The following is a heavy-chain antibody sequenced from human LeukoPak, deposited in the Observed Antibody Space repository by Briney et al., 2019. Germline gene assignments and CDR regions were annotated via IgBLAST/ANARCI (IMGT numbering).Heavy chain of an antibody. CDR1: GGSISSYY. D-gene: IGHD1-26*01. CDR3: ARVPDGIVDAFDI. J-gene: IGHJ3*02. V-gene: IGHV4-59*12. Sequence: SETLSLTCTVSGGSISSYYWSWIRQPPGKGLEWIGYIYYSGSTNYNPSLKSRVTISVDTSKNQFSLKLSSVTAADTAVYYCARVPDGIVDAFDIWGQGTMVTVSS. CDR2: IYYSGST.